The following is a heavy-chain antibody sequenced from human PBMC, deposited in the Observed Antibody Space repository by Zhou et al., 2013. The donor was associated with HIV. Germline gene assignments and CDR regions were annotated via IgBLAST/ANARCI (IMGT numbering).Heavy chain of an antibody. D-gene: IGHD1-1*01. J-gene: IGHJ6*02. CDR1: GGTFSSYA. Sequence: QVQLVQSGAEVKKPGSSVKVSCKASGGTFSSYAISWVRQAPGQGPEWMGGIIPIFGTANYAQKFQGRVTITADESTSTAYMELSSLRSEDTAVYYCARRGTWGDRFNVIRGGLDVWGQGTTVTVSS. CDR3: ARRGTWGDRFNVIRGGLDV. CDR2: IIPIFGTA. V-gene: IGHV1-69*12.